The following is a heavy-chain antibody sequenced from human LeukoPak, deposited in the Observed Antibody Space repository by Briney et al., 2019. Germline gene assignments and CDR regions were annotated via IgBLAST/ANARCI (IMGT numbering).Heavy chain of an antibody. CDR2: ISWNSGSI. D-gene: IGHD5-12*01. CDR1: GFTFDDYA. Sequence: SGGSLRLSCAASGFTFDDYAMHWVRQAPGKGLEWVSGISWNSGSIGYADSVKGRFTISRDNAKNSLYLQMNSLSAEDTALYYCAKDRRSFLVATIFDYWGQGTLVTVSS. CDR3: AKDRRSFLVATIFDY. J-gene: IGHJ4*02. V-gene: IGHV3-9*01.